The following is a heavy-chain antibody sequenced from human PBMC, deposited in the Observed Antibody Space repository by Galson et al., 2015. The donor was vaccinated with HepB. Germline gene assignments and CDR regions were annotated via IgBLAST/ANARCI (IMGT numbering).Heavy chain of an antibody. CDR2: INHSGST. CDR1: GGSFSGYY. V-gene: IGHV4-34*01. J-gene: IGHJ5*02. CDR3: ARGLIEWVHPGWFDP. D-gene: IGHD5-12*01. Sequence: ETLSLTCAVYGGSFSGYYWSWIRPPPGKGLEWIGEINHSGSTNYNPSLKSRVTISVDTSKNQFSLKLSSVTAADTAVYYCARGLIEWVHPGWFDPWGQGTLVTVSS.